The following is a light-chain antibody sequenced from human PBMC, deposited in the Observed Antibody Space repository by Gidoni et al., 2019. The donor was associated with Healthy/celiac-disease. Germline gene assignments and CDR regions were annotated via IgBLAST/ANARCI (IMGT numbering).Light chain of an antibody. Sequence: DIQMTQSPSTLSASVGDRVTITCRASQSISSWLAWYQQQPGKAPKLLIYDASSLESGVPSRFSGSGSGTEFTLTISSLQPDDFATYYCQQYNSYSPLTFXGXTKVEIK. CDR1: QSISSW. CDR2: DAS. CDR3: QQYNSYSPLT. V-gene: IGKV1-5*01. J-gene: IGKJ4*01.